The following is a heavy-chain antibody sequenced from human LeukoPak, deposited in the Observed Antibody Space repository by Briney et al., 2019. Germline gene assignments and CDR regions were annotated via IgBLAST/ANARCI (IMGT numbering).Heavy chain of an antibody. CDR2: ISGSGGST. D-gene: IGHD6-13*01. J-gene: IGHJ4*02. Sequence: GGSLRLSCAASGFTFTDYDMTWVRQAPGKGLEWVSAISGSGGSTYYADSVKGRFTISRDNSKNTLYLQMNSLRAEDTAVYYCAKTSSSWTLDYWGQGTLVTVSS. V-gene: IGHV3-23*01. CDR3: AKTSSSWTLDY. CDR1: GFTFTDYD.